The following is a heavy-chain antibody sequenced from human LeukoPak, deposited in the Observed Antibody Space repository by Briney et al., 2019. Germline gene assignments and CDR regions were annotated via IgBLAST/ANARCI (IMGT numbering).Heavy chain of an antibody. D-gene: IGHD3-22*01. CDR1: GLTFSSYV. CDR3: SPPRGDSSGYYYVY. Sequence: GRSLRLSCTASGLTFSSYVMSWVRQAPGKGLEWVSTISGSGGSTFYADSVRGRFTISRDNSRSTLYLQMNSLRAEDTATYYCSPPRGDSSGYYYVYWGQGTLVTVSS. V-gene: IGHV3-23*01. CDR2: ISGSGGST. J-gene: IGHJ4*02.